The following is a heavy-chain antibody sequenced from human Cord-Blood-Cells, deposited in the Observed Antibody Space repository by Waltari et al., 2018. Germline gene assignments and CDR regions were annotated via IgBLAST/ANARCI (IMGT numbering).Heavy chain of an antibody. CDR2: IYWNDDK. D-gene: IGHD3-22*01. J-gene: IGHJ4*02. CDR3: AHSNPSGYYFDY. V-gene: IGHV2-5*01. Sequence: QITLKESGPTLVKPTQTLTLTCTFSGFSPSTSGVGVGWIRQPPGKALEWLALIYWNDDKRYSPSLKSRLTITKDTSKNQVVLTMTNMDPVDTATYYCAHSNPSGYYFDYWGQGTLVTVSS. CDR1: GFSPSTSGVG.